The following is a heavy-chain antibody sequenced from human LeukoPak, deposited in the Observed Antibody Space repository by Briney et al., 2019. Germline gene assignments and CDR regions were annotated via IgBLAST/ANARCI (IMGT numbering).Heavy chain of an antibody. CDR3: AKGLLLWFGELLRNPFDY. V-gene: IGHV3-23*01. Sequence: GESLKISCKGSGYSFTSYDVSWVRQAPGKGLKWVSVISGSGGSTYYADSVKGRFTISRDNSKNTLYLQMNSLRAEDTAVYYCAKGLLLWFGELLRNPFDYWGQGTLVTVSS. CDR2: ISGSGGST. J-gene: IGHJ4*02. D-gene: IGHD3-10*01. CDR1: GYSFTSYD.